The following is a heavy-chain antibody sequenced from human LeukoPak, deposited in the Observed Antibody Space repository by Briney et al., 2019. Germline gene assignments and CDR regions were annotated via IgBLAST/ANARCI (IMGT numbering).Heavy chain of an antibody. D-gene: IGHD3-10*01. V-gene: IGHV1-46*01. CDR1: GGTFSSYA. CDR3: ARDTLYGSGSDY. Sequence: ASVKVSCKASGGTFSSYAISWVRQAPGQGLEWMGIINPSGGSTSYAQKFQGRVTITRDTSASTAYMELSSLRSEDTAVYYCARDTLYGSGSDYWGQGTLVTVSS. CDR2: INPSGGST. J-gene: IGHJ4*02.